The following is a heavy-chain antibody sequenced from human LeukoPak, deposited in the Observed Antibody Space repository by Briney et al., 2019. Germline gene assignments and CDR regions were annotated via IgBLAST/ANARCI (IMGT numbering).Heavy chain of an antibody. Sequence: SVKVSCKASGGTFSSYAISWVRQAPGQGPEWMGGIIPIFGTANYAQKFQGRVTITADESTSTAYMELSSLRSEDTAVYYCARSHDWSGYLTRVDYWGQGTLVTVSS. CDR3: ARSHDWSGYLTRVDY. CDR2: IIPIFGTA. J-gene: IGHJ4*02. CDR1: GGTFSSYA. D-gene: IGHD3-3*01. V-gene: IGHV1-69*13.